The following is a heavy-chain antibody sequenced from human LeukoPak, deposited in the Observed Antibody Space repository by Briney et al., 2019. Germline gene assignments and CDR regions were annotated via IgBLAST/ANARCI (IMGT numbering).Heavy chain of an antibody. CDR3: ARDPCGGDCYSMGY. V-gene: IGHV3-21*01. CDR1: GFTFSSYS. D-gene: IGHD2-21*02. J-gene: IGHJ4*02. Sequence: GGSLRLSCAASGFTFSSYSMNWVRQAPGKGLEWVSSISSSSSYIYYADSVEGRFTISRDNAKNSLYLQMNSLRAEDTAVYYCARDPCGGDCYSMGYWGQGTLVTVSS. CDR2: ISSSSSYI.